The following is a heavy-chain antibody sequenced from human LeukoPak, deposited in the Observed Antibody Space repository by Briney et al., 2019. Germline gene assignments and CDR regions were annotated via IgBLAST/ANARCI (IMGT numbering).Heavy chain of an antibody. V-gene: IGHV4-38-2*01. CDR1: GFTFSDYY. Sequence: GSLRLSCAASGFTFSDYYWGWIRQPPGKGLEWIGNIYDSGSIYYTPSLKSRVTISVDTSKNQFSMSLSSVTAADTAVYYCARLNYYGSGRTSVDYWGQGTLVTVSS. CDR3: ARLNYYGSGRTSVDY. D-gene: IGHD3-10*01. CDR2: IYDSGSI. J-gene: IGHJ4*02.